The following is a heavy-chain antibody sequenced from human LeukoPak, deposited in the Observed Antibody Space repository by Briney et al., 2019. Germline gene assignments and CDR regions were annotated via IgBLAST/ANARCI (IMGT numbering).Heavy chain of an antibody. D-gene: IGHD6-19*01. CDR1: GYPFTTYS. CDR2: IYPGDSDT. CDR3: ARPPQGSSGSMGFDY. Sequence: GESLKISCKGSGYPFTTYSLVWVRQMPGKGLEWMGIIYPGDSDTRYSPSFQGQVTISADKSISTAYLQWSSLKASDTAMYYCARPPQGSSGSMGFDYRGQGTLVTVSS. J-gene: IGHJ4*02. V-gene: IGHV5-51*01.